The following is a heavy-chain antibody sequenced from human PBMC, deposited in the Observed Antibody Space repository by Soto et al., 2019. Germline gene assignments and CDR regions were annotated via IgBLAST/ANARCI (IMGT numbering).Heavy chain of an antibody. CDR1: GGTFSSYA. D-gene: IGHD1-26*01. CDR2: IIPIFGTA. J-gene: IGHJ6*02. Sequence: SVKVSCKASGGTFSSYAISWVRQAPGQGLEWMGGIIPIFGTANYAQKFQGRVTITADESTSTAYMELSSLRSEDTAVYYCARVKLDWVVGATDYYYGMDVWGQGTTVTVSS. V-gene: IGHV1-69*13. CDR3: ARVKLDWVVGATDYYYGMDV.